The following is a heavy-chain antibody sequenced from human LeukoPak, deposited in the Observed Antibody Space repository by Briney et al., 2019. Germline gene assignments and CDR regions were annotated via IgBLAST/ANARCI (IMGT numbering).Heavy chain of an antibody. J-gene: IGHJ4*02. D-gene: IGHD2-15*01. CDR1: GFTVSSNY. CDR3: ARDYCSGGSCYAY. CDR2: IYSGGST. V-gene: IGHV3-53*04. Sequence: GGSLRLSCAASGFTVSSNYMSWVRQAPGKGLEWVSVIYSGGSTYYADSVKGRFTISRHNSKNTLYLQMNSLRAEDTAVYYCARDYCSGGSCYAYWGQGTLVTFSS.